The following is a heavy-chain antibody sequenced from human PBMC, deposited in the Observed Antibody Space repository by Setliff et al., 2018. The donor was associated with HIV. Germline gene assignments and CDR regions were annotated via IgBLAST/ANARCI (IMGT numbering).Heavy chain of an antibody. D-gene: IGHD3-10*01. CDR2: ISYDGSNK. V-gene: IGHV3-30-3*01. Sequence: PGGSLRLSCAASGFTFSSYAMHWVRQAPGKGLEWVAVISYDGSNKYYADSVKGRFTISRDNSKNTLYLQMNSLRAEDTAVYYCARTITMVRGAPGCYVYWGQGTLVTVSS. CDR1: GFTFSSYA. CDR3: ARTITMVRGAPGCYVY. J-gene: IGHJ4*02.